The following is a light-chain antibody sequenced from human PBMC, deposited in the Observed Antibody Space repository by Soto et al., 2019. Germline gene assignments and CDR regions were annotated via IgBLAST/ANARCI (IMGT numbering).Light chain of an antibody. V-gene: IGKV3-11*01. Sequence: EIVLPQSPATLSLSPGERATISCRASPSVTNFLAWYQQKPCQAPRLLVHDAFNRATGIPARFSGSGSGTDFTLTISSVEPEDSAVYYCEQRHVWPPVTFGQGTRLEIK. CDR1: PSVTNF. J-gene: IGKJ5*01. CDR2: DAF. CDR3: EQRHVWPPVT.